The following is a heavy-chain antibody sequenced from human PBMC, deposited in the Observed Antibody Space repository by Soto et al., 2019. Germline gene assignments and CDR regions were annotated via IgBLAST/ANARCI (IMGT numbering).Heavy chain of an antibody. CDR1: GYSFTTYW. D-gene: IGHD6-13*01. CDR3: VPGVHISAAGEFDV. Sequence: GESLKISCQGYGYSFTTYWIGGVRQMPGKGLEWMGIIYAGDSDTRHSPSFQGHATISVDKSTTTAYLQRSSLKASDTPMYYCVPGVHISAAGEFDVWGQGTMVTVS. CDR2: IYAGDSDT. V-gene: IGHV5-51*01. J-gene: IGHJ3*01.